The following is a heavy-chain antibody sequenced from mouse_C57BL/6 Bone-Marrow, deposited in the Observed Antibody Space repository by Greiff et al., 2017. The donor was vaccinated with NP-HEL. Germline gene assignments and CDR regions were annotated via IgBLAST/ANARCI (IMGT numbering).Heavy chain of an antibody. V-gene: IGHV7-3*01. CDR2: IRNKANGYTI. CDR3: ARSIYYDYADDPFYGMDY. J-gene: IGHJ4*01. CDR1: GFTFTDYY. D-gene: IGHD2-4*01. Sequence: EVKLVESGGGLVQPGGSLSLSCAASGFTFTDYYMSWVRQPPGKALEWVGFIRNKANGYTIEYSASVKGRFTISRDTSPSILYLQMNALRAEDSATYYCARSIYYDYADDPFYGMDYWGQGTSVTGSS.